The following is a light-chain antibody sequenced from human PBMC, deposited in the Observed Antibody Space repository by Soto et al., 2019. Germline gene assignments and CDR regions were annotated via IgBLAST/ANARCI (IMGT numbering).Light chain of an antibody. J-gene: IGKJ3*01. V-gene: IGKV3-11*01. CDR2: DAS. CDR3: QQYHDWPMT. Sequence: DIILTQSPDTLSLSPGERATLSCRASQNVRTFLAWYQQKPGQAPRLLISDASYRATGVPPRFSGSGSGTDFTLTISSLEPEDFAVYYCQQYHDWPMTFGPGTKVDIK. CDR1: QNVRTF.